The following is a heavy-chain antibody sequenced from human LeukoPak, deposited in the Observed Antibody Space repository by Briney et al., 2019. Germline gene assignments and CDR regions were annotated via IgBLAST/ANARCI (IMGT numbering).Heavy chain of an antibody. CDR2: ISGSGGST. Sequence: GGSLRLSCAASGFTFSSYAMSWVRQAPGKGLEWVSAISGSGGSTYYADSVKGRFTISRDNSKNTLYLQMNSLRAEDTAAYYCAKDPSLITIFGVDFDYWGQGTLVTVSS. CDR1: GFTFSSYA. V-gene: IGHV3-23*01. CDR3: AKDPSLITIFGVDFDY. D-gene: IGHD3-3*01. J-gene: IGHJ4*02.